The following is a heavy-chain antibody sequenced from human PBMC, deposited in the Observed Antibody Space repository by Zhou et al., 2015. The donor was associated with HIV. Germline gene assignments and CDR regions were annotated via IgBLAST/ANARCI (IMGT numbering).Heavy chain of an antibody. V-gene: IGHV1-69*06. CDR1: GGTFSGSD. J-gene: IGHJ4*02. Sequence: QVQLVQSGTEVKKPGSSVKVSCKASGGTFSGSDISWVRQAPGQGLEWMGGIIPIFDTANYAQKFQGRVTITADKSTSTAYMELSSLRSEDTAVYYCAREPDLTGFSSSWYGGFDYWGQGTLVTVSS. CDR3: AREPDLTGFSSSWYGGFDY. CDR2: IIPIFDTA. D-gene: IGHD6-13*01.